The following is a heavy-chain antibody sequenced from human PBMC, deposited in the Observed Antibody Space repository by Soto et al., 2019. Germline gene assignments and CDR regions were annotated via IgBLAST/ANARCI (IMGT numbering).Heavy chain of an antibody. V-gene: IGHV4-30-4*01. CDR3: ARQTYIVVVPAAHNRFDP. CDR2: IYYSGST. J-gene: IGHJ5*02. D-gene: IGHD2-2*01. Sequence: PSETLSLTCTVSGGSISSGDYYWSWIRQPPGKGLEWIGYIYYSGSTYYNPSLKSRVTISVDTSKNQFSLKLSSVTAADPAVYYCARQTYIVVVPAAHNRFDPGGQGTLITVSS. CDR1: GGSISSGDYY.